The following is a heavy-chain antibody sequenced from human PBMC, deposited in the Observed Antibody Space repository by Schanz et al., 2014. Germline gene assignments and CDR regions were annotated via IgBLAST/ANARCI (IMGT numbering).Heavy chain of an antibody. V-gene: IGHV3-33*06. Sequence: QVQLVESGGGVVQPGRSLRLSCAASGFTFSSYGMHWVRQASGKGLELVAVIWYDGSNKYYADSVKGRFTISRDNSKNTLIVQMNSLRAEDTALYYCAKVRYSSGWRWDYLDAWGQGTLVTVAS. CDR3: AKVRYSSGWRWDYLDA. J-gene: IGHJ4*02. CDR2: IWYDGSNK. CDR1: GFTFSSYG. D-gene: IGHD6-25*01.